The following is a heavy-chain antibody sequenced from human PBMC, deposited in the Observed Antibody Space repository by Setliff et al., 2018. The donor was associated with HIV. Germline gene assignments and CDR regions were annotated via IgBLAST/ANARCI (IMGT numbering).Heavy chain of an antibody. CDR2: INPTGGDT. D-gene: IGHD5-12*01. J-gene: IGHJ2*01. Sequence: ASVKVSCKVSGHIITELSMHWVRQAPGKGLEWMGVINPTGGDTRYAQKFQDRVTVTRDTPTRTVYMDLSSLRSEDTAVYYCARDHRAMYAGYDFPNWGSGEDWYFDLWGRGTLVTVSS. V-gene: IGHV1-46*01. CDR1: GHIITELS. CDR3: ARDHRAMYAGYDFPNWGSGEDWYFDL.